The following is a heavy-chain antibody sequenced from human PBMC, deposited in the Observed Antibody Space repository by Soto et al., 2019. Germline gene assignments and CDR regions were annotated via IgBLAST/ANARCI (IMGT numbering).Heavy chain of an antibody. J-gene: IGHJ5*02. D-gene: IGHD3-22*01. CDR3: AGGRAIVGTATTPIPLMYNWFDP. V-gene: IGHV3-33*01. CDR1: VFTFSSYG. CDR2: SWYDGSNK. Sequence: QVQLVESGGGVVQPGRSLRLCCAASVFTFSSYGMHWVRQAPGKGLEWVAVSWYDGSNKFYADSVKGRFTISRDKSKNALFLQTHSLKPEDKDVYYWAGGRAIVGTATTPIPLMYNWFDPWGQGTLVTVSS.